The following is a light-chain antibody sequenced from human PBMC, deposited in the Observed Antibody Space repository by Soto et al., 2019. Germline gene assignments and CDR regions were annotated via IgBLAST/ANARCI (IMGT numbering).Light chain of an antibody. V-gene: IGLV2-14*01. CDR2: EVS. J-gene: IGLJ3*02. CDR1: SNDVGGFNY. Sequence: QSALTQPASVSGSPGQSITISCTGTSNDVGGFNYVSWYQQHPGKAPKVIIYEVSNRPSGVSNRFSGSKSGNTASLTISGLQAEDEADYYCNSYRSSSARVFGGGTKLTVL. CDR3: NSYRSSSARV.